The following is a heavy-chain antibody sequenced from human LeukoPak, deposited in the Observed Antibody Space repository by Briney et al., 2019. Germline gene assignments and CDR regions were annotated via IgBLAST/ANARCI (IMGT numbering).Heavy chain of an antibody. Sequence: SETLSLTCAVYGGSFSSYYWSWIRQPAGKGLEWIGRIYTSGSTNYNPSLKSRVTMSVDTSKNQFSLKLSSVTAADTAVYYCATSWYDDAFDIWGQGTMVTVSS. D-gene: IGHD6-13*01. J-gene: IGHJ3*02. CDR3: ATSWYDDAFDI. V-gene: IGHV4-59*10. CDR2: IYTSGST. CDR1: GGSFSSYY.